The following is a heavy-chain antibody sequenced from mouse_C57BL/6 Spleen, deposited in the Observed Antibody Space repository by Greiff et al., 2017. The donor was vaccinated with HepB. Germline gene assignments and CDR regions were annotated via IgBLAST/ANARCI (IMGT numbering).Heavy chain of an antibody. CDR1: GYAFSSSW. Sequence: QVQLKESGPELVKPGASVKISCKASGYAFSSSWMNWVKQRPGKGLEWIGRIYPGDGDTNYNGKFKGKATLTADKSSSTAYMQLSSLTSEDSAVYFCARSFDYYGSSLYAMDYWGQGTSVTVSS. J-gene: IGHJ4*01. D-gene: IGHD1-1*01. CDR3: ARSFDYYGSSLYAMDY. V-gene: IGHV1-82*01. CDR2: IYPGDGDT.